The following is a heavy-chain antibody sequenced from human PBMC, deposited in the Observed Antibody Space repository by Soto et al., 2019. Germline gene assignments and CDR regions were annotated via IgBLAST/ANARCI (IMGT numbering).Heavy chain of an antibody. V-gene: IGHV1-69*13. D-gene: IGHD6-19*01. J-gene: IGHJ6*02. CDR3: ARCAAVARHSYYYYYYAMDV. CDR1: GGTFSSYA. Sequence: ASVKVSCKASGGTFSSYAISWVRQAPGQGLEWMGGIIPIFGTANYAQKFQGRVTITADESTSTAYMELSSLRSEDTAVYYCARCAAVARHSYYYYYYAMDVWGQGTTVTVSS. CDR2: IIPIFGTA.